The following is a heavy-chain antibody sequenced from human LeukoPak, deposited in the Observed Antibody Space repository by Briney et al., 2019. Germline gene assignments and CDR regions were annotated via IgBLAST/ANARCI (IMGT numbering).Heavy chain of an antibody. Sequence: GGSLRLSCAASGFTFSSYSMNWVRQAPGKGLEWVLSISSSSSYIYYADSVKGRFTISRDNAKNSLYLQMNSLRAEDTAVYYCARVAHGAFDIWGQGTMVTVSS. D-gene: IGHD5-12*01. CDR2: ISSSSSYI. J-gene: IGHJ3*02. CDR1: GFTFSSYS. V-gene: IGHV3-21*01. CDR3: ARVAHGAFDI.